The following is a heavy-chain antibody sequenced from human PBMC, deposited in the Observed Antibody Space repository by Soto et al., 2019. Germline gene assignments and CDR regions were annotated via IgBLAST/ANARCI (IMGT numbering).Heavy chain of an antibody. CDR1: GYTFTTYA. Sequence: GASVKVSCKASGYTFTTYAMHWVRQAPGQRLEWMGWINTGNGNTKYSQKFQGRVTITRDTSASTAYVELSSLTSEDTAVYYCARVYFPPGSRGSRNYFDYWGQGTLVTVSS. V-gene: IGHV1-3*04. D-gene: IGHD3-10*01. J-gene: IGHJ4*02. CDR3: ARVYFPPGSRGSRNYFDY. CDR2: INTGNGNT.